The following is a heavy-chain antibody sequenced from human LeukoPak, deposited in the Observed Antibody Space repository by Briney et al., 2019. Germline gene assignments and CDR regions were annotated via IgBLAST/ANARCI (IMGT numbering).Heavy chain of an antibody. D-gene: IGHD3-9*01. CDR3: ARGRGYYDILTGYGPFDY. CDR2: IIPIFGTA. CDR1: GGTFSSYT. J-gene: IGHJ4*02. V-gene: IGHV1-69*13. Sequence: GASVKVSCKASGGTFSSYTISWVRQAPGQGLEWMGGIIPIFGTANYAQKFQGRVTITADESTSTAYMELSSLRSESTAVYYCARGRGYYDILTGYGPFDYWGQGTLVTVSS.